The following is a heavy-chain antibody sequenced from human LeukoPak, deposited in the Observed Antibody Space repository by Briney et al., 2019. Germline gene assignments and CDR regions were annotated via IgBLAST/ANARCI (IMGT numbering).Heavy chain of an antibody. V-gene: IGHV3-48*01. J-gene: IGHJ4*02. CDR2: ISSSSSTI. Sequence: GGSLRLSCAASRFTFSSYSMNWVRQAPGKGLEWLSYISSSSSTIYYADSVKGRFTISRDNAKNSLYLQMNSLRAEDTAVYYCARISDTVTTPFDYWGQGTLVTVSS. CDR3: ARISDTVTTPFDY. CDR1: RFTFSSYS. D-gene: IGHD4-17*01.